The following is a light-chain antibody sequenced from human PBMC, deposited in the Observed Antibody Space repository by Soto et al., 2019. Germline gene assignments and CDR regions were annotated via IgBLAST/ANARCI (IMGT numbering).Light chain of an antibody. CDR2: DND. CDR1: SSNIGNSY. Sequence: QSVLTQPPSVSAAPGQKVTISCSGSSSNIGNSYVSWYQQLPGTAPKLLIYDNDKRPSGIPDRFSGSKSGTSATLGITGLQTGDEADYYCGTWDIGLNAGVFGGGTKLTVL. CDR3: GTWDIGLNAGV. V-gene: IGLV1-51*01. J-gene: IGLJ2*01.